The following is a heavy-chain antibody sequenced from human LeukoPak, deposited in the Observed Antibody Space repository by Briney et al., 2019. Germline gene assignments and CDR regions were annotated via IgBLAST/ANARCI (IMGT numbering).Heavy chain of an antibody. J-gene: IGHJ4*02. D-gene: IGHD6-6*01. V-gene: IGHV5-51*01. CDR3: SRHSSSSFQFGY. CDR1: GYSFTTYW. Sequence: GESLKISSKASGYSFTTYWIGWVRQMPGTGLEWMGIIYLGDSATRYNPSFQDQLAISADKSITNAYLQWSSLKATDTAMYYCSRHSSSSFQFGYWGQGTLVTVSS. CDR2: IYLGDSAT.